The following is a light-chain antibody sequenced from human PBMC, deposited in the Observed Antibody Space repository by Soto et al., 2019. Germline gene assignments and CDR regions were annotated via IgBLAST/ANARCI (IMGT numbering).Light chain of an antibody. J-gene: IGKJ4*01. Sequence: IHLTQSPSSLSASVGDRVTITCRASQGITSYLAWYQQKPGKAPKLLIYAASALQTGVSSRFSGSGYGTDFALTISNLQPEDFATYFCQQLYSYPLTFGGGTKVDIK. CDR2: AAS. CDR3: QQLYSYPLT. V-gene: IGKV1-9*01. CDR1: QGITSY.